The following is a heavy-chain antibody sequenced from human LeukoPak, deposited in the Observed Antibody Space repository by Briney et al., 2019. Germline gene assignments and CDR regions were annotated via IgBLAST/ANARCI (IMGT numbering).Heavy chain of an antibody. CDR1: GFTFDGYA. J-gene: IGHJ4*02. D-gene: IGHD6-19*01. CDR2: ISSSSSYI. CDR3: ARERTRIAVAGTGDYFDY. Sequence: PGRSLRLSCAASGFTFDGYAMHWVRQAPGKGLEWVSSISSSSSYIYYADSVKGRFTISRDNAKNSLYLQMNSLRAEDTAVYYCARERTRIAVAGTGDYFDYWGQGTLVTVSS. V-gene: IGHV3-21*01.